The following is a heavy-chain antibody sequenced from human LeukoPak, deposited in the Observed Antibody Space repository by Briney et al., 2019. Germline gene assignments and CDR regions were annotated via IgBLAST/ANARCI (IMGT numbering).Heavy chain of an antibody. CDR1: GGSISSSSYY. CDR2: IYYSGST. V-gene: IGHV4-39*07. Sequence: PSETLSLTCTVSGGSISSSSYYWGWIRQPPGKGLEWIGSIYYSGSTYYNPSLKSRVTISVDTSKNQFSLKLSSVTAADTAVYYCARDQGAEGSYGSGSFDYWGQGTLVTVSS. CDR3: ARDQGAEGSYGSGSFDY. J-gene: IGHJ4*02. D-gene: IGHD3-10*01.